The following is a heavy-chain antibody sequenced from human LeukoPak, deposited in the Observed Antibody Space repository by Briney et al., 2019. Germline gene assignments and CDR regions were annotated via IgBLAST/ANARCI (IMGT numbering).Heavy chain of an antibody. CDR1: GFTFSSYW. D-gene: IGHD3-22*01. J-gene: IGHJ4*02. V-gene: IGHV3-74*01. Sequence: GGSLRLSCAASGFTFSSYWMHWVRQAPGKGLVWVSRINSDGSSTSYADSAKGRFTISRDNAKNTLYLQMNSLRAEDTAVYYCARGPYYYDSSGYRFDYWGQGTLVTVSS. CDR2: INSDGSST. CDR3: ARGPYYYDSSGYRFDY.